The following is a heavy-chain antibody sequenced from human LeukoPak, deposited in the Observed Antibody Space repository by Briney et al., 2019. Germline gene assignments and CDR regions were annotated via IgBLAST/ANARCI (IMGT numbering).Heavy chain of an antibody. D-gene: IGHD6-19*01. CDR1: GFTFSSYA. CDR2: ISGSGGST. V-gene: IGHV3-23*01. CDR3: AKDRGYSSGWLGLDY. J-gene: IGHJ4*02. Sequence: GGSLRLSCAASGFTFSSYAMSWVRQAPGKGLEWVSAISGSGGSTYYADSVKGRFTISRDNSKNTLYLQMNSLRAEDTAVYCCAKDRGYSSGWLGLDYWGQGTLVTVSS.